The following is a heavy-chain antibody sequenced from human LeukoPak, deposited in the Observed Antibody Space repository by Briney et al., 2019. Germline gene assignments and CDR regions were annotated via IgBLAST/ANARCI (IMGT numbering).Heavy chain of an antibody. CDR2: IDQDGSVR. V-gene: IGHV3-7*01. CDR3: ARDPGSSSFDY. CDR1: GFTFSSFW. J-gene: IGHJ4*02. Sequence: GGSLRLSCVASGFTFSSFWMSWVPQAPGKGLEFVANIDQDGSVRNYVDSVKGRFIISRDNAKNSLYLQMDSLRAEDTAVYFCARDPGSSSFDYWGLGTPVTVSS. D-gene: IGHD6-13*01.